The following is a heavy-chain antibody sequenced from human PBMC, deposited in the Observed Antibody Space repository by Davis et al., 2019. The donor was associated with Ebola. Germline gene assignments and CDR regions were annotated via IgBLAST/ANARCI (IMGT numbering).Heavy chain of an antibody. D-gene: IGHD3-22*01. V-gene: IGHV4-34*01. CDR2: INHSGST. CDR1: GGSFSGYY. Sequence: PSETLSLTCAVYGGSFSGYYWSWIRQPPGKGLEWIGEINHSGSTNYNPSLKSRVTISVDTSKNQFSLKLSSVTAADTAVYYCARASPMIVVVRDWYYYYYMDVWGKGTTVTVSS. J-gene: IGHJ6*03. CDR3: ARASPMIVVVRDWYYYYYMDV.